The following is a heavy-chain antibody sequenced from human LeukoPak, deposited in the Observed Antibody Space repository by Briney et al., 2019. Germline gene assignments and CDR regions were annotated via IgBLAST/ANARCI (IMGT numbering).Heavy chain of an antibody. CDR2: IYYTGST. J-gene: IGHJ4*02. CDR1: GGSITSYY. V-gene: IGHV4-59*08. D-gene: IGHD3-22*01. Sequence: SGTLSLTCTVSGGSITSYYWNWIRQSPGKGLEWIGYIYYTGSTNSNPSLKSRVTISVDTSKNQFFLRLSSVTAADTAMYYCASSYFYDGNRYFDYWGRGTLVTVSS. CDR3: ASSYFYDGNRYFDY.